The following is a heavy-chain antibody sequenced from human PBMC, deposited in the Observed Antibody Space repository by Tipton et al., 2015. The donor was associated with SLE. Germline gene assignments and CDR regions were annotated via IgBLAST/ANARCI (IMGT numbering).Heavy chain of an antibody. V-gene: IGHV4-39*07. CDR3: ARDKRMYSSGRGFMDV. CDR1: GGSISNPNYY. D-gene: IGHD6-19*01. Sequence: TLSLTCTVSGGSISNPNYYWGWIRQPPGKGLEWIGSVDYGGSTYDNPPLKSRVTISLDMSNNQFSLKLSSVTAADTAVYYCARDKRMYSSGRGFMDVWGQGTTVTVSS. J-gene: IGHJ6*02. CDR2: VDYGGST.